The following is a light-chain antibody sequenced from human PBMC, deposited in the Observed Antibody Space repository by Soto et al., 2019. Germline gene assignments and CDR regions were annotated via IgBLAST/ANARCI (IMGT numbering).Light chain of an antibody. CDR1: QSVSSN. CDR3: QKYNNCPRT. CDR2: GAS. V-gene: IGKV3-15*01. J-gene: IGKJ1*01. Sequence: EIVMTQSPATLSVSPGERASLSCRASQSVSSNLAWYQQKPGQAPRLLIYGASTRATGFPARFSGSGSGTEFQLTISRLQSEDFAVYYCQKYNNCPRTFGQGTKVEIK.